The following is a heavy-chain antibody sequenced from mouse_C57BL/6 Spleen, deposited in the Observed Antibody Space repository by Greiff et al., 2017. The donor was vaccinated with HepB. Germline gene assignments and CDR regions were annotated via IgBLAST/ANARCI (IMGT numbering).Heavy chain of an antibody. J-gene: IGHJ2*01. CDR2: IDPSDSYT. V-gene: IGHV1-69*01. CDR1: GYTFTSYW. CDR3: ARSRYGNYDHFDY. Sequence: QVQLQQSGAELVMPGASVKLSCKASGYTFTSYWMHWVKQRPGQGLEWIGEIDPSDSYTNYNQKFKGKSTLTVDKSSSTAYMQLSSLTFEDAAVYYYARSRYGNYDHFDYWGQGTTLTVSS. D-gene: IGHD2-1*01.